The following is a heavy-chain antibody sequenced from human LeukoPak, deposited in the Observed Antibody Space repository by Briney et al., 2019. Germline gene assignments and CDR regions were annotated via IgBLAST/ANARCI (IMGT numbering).Heavy chain of an antibody. CDR3: AREYSASEH. Sequence: ASVKVSCKAFGYTFVGYYLHWVRQAPGQGLEWMAWIDPYTGNTHYAQKFQGRITVTRDTSVSTTYMELSWLTSDDTARYYCAREYSASEHWGQGTLVTVSS. J-gene: IGHJ4*02. CDR1: GYTFVGYY. V-gene: IGHV1-2*02. CDR2: IDPYTGNT. D-gene: IGHD5-12*01.